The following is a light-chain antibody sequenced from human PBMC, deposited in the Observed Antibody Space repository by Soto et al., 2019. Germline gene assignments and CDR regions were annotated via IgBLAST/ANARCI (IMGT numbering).Light chain of an antibody. CDR2: DAS. Sequence: DIQMTQSPSSLSASVGDRFTITCQASQDISNYLNWYQQKPGKAPKLLIYDASNLETGVPSRFSGSGSGTDFTFTISRLQPEDIATYYCQQYDNLPPYTFGQGTKVDIK. CDR3: QQYDNLPPYT. J-gene: IGKJ2*01. CDR1: QDISNY. V-gene: IGKV1-33*01.